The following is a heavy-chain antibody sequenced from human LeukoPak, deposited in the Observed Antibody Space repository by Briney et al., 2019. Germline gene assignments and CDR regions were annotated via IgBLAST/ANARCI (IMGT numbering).Heavy chain of an antibody. CDR1: GYTFTGYY. CDR2: INPNSGGT. D-gene: IGHD5-18*01. CDR3: ARVGYSYGVFDY. Sequence: ASVKVSCRASGYTFTGYYMHWVRQAPGQGLEWMGWINPNSGGTNYAQKFQGRVTMTRDTSISTAYMELSRLRSDDTAVYYCARVGYSYGVFDYWGQGTLVTVSS. J-gene: IGHJ4*02. V-gene: IGHV1-2*02.